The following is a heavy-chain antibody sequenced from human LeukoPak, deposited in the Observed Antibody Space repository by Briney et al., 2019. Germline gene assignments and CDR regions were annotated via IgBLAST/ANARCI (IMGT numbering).Heavy chain of an antibody. CDR2: IGSSGTNT. J-gene: IGHJ4*02. V-gene: IGHV3-11*01. CDR3: ARDGLPYWYDSSGYLDY. CDR1: GFTFTDYY. Sequence: GGSLRLSCAASGFTFTDYYMSWIRQAPGKGLEWVSYIGSSGTNTYYADSVKGRFTISRDNTKNSLYLQMNSLRAEDTAVYYCARDGLPYWYDSSGYLDYWGQGTLVTVSS. D-gene: IGHD3-22*01.